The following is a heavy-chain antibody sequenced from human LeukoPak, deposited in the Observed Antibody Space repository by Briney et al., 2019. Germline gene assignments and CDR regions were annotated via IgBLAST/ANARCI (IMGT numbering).Heavy chain of an antibody. D-gene: IGHD1-26*01. CDR3: ARVGPRAFDY. V-gene: IGHV7-4-1*02. CDR1: GYSFTGYY. J-gene: IGHJ4*02. Sequence: GASVKVSCKASGYSFTGYYMHWVRQAPGQGLEWMGWINTNTGNSTFAQGFTGRFVFSLDTSVSTAYLQISSLRAEDTALYYCARVGPRAFDYWGQGTLVTVSS. CDR2: INTNTGNS.